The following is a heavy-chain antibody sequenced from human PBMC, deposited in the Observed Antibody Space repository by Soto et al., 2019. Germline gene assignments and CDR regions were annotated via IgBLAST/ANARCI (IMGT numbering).Heavy chain of an antibody. CDR1: GYTFTSYG. Sequence: QVQLVQSGAEVKKPGASVKVSCKASGYTFTSYGISWVRQAPGQGLEWMGWISAYNGNTNYAQKLQSRVTMTTDTSASTAYMELRSLGSNDTAVYYCARDFLLYYYDSSGYCYFDYWGQGTLVTVSS. CDR3: ARDFLLYYYDSSGYCYFDY. D-gene: IGHD3-22*01. J-gene: IGHJ4*02. CDR2: ISAYNGNT. V-gene: IGHV1-18*01.